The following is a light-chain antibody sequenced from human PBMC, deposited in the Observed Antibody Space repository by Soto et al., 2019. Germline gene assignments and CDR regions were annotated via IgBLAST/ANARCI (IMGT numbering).Light chain of an antibody. Sequence: QSALTQPASVSGSPGQSITISYTGTSSDVGSYNYVSWYQQHPDKAPKLMIYDVSNRPSGVSNRFSGSKSGNTASLTISGLQAEDEADYYCSSYTSSNTVVFGGGTKLTVL. CDR1: SSDVGSYNY. CDR2: DVS. CDR3: SSYTSSNTVV. J-gene: IGLJ3*02. V-gene: IGLV2-14*03.